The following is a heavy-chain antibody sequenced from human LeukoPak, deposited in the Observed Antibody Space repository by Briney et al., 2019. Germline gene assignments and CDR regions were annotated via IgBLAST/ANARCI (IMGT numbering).Heavy chain of an antibody. V-gene: IGHV4-39*01. CDR1: GGSISSSSYY. J-gene: IGHJ4*02. D-gene: IGHD6-19*01. CDR3: ARPNASGWYGY. CDR2: IYYSGST. Sequence: KASETLSLTCTVSGGSISSSSYYWGCIRQPPGKGLEWIGSIYYSGSTYYNPSLKSRVTISVDTSKNQFSLKLSSVTAADTAVYYCARPNASGWYGYWGQGTLVTVSS.